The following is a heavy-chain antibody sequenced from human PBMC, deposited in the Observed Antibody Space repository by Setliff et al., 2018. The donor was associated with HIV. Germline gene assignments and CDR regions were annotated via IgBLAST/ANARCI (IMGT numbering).Heavy chain of an antibody. Sequence: ASVKVSCTASGYTFTAYYNHWVRQAPGQGLEWMGWINPYSGGTNYAQNFQGWVTMTRDTSITTAYMELSRLTSDDTALYFCVREVRAAYKGPLWFGQSDPRPDTFDIWGQGTMVTVSS. V-gene: IGHV1-2*04. CDR1: GYTFTAYY. J-gene: IGHJ3*02. CDR3: VREVRAAYKGPLWFGQSDPRPDTFDI. D-gene: IGHD3-10*01. CDR2: INPYSGGT.